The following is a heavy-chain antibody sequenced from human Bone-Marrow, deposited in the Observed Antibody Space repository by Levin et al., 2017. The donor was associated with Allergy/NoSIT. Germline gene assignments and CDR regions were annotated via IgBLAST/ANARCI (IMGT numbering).Heavy chain of an antibody. CDR2: ISYDGRQK. D-gene: IGHD6-19*01. CDR3: AGHPSIGVAGTPLFDT. CDR1: EYKSNTYA. V-gene: IGHV3-30*04. Sequence: GGSLRLSCVASEYKSNTYAIHWVRQAPGKGLEWVGVISYDGRQKHYADSVKGRFTVSSDNSKNAVFLQMNSLKTDDTALYYCAGHPSIGVAGTPLFDTWGQGSLVTVYS. J-gene: IGHJ4*02.